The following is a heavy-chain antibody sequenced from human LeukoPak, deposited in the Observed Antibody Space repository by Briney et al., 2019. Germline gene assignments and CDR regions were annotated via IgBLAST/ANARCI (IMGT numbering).Heavy chain of an antibody. Sequence: ASVKVSCKASGYTFTGYYIHWVRQAPGQGLEWTGWINTHSGNTKYAQKFQGRVTLTRDTSTSTAYMEVDSLTYADTAVYSCARVGFSSTFDYWGQGSLVTVSS. CDR1: GYTFTGYY. CDR2: INTHSGNT. CDR3: ARVGFSSTFDY. V-gene: IGHV1-2*02. D-gene: IGHD2-2*01. J-gene: IGHJ4*02.